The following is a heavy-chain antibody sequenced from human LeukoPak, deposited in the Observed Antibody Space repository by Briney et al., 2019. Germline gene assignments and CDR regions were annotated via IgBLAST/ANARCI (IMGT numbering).Heavy chain of an antibody. CDR2: IYYSGST. CDR1: GGSISSGGYY. CDR3: ANSANYGGNSGYFDY. D-gene: IGHD4-23*01. J-gene: IGHJ4*02. V-gene: IGHV4-31*03. Sequence: SETLSLTCTVSGGSISSGGYYWSWIRQHPGKGLEWIGYIYYSGSTYYNPSLKSRVTISVDTSKNQFSLKLSSVTAADTAVYYCANSANYGGNSGYFDYWGQGTLVTVSS.